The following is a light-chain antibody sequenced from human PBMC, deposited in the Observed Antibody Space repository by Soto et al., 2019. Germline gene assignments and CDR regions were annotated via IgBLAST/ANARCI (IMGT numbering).Light chain of an antibody. CDR3: MQSTQLPPT. Sequence: DVVMTQTPLSLSVAPGQPASISCKSRQSLLHITGETFLFWYLQKPGQSPQLLIYEVSTRVSVVPDRFSGSGSGTDFTLEISRVETDDVGIYYCMQSTQLPPTFGQGTRLGIE. CDR1: QSLLHITGETF. CDR2: EVS. V-gene: IGKV2D-29*02. J-gene: IGKJ5*01.